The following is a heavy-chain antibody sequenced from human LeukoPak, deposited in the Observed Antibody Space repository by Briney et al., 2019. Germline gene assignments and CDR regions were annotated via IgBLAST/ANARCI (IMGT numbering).Heavy chain of an antibody. CDR1: GFTFSSYA. CDR3: AGGSTVTSDY. J-gene: IGHJ4*02. D-gene: IGHD4-17*01. Sequence: SGGSLRLSCAASGFTFSSYAMRWVRQAPGKGLEWVAVISYDGSNKYYADSVKGRFTISRDNSKNTLYLQMNSVRAEDTAVYYCAGGSTVTSDYWGQGTLVTVSS. V-gene: IGHV3-30-3*01. CDR2: ISYDGSNK.